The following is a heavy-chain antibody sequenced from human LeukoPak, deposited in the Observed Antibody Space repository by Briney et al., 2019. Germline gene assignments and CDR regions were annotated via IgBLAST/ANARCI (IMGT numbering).Heavy chain of an antibody. J-gene: IGHJ4*02. Sequence: GGSLRLSCAASGFTFSSYSMNWVRQAPGKGLKWVSSISSSSSYIYYADSVKGRFTISRDNAKNSLYLQMNSLRAEDTAVYYCARDGDYDILTGYYTPFDYWGQGTLVTVSS. D-gene: IGHD3-9*01. V-gene: IGHV3-21*01. CDR3: ARDGDYDILTGYYTPFDY. CDR1: GFTFSSYS. CDR2: ISSSSSYI.